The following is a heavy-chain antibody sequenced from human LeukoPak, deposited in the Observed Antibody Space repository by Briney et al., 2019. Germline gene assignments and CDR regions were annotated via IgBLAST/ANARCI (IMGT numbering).Heavy chain of an antibody. V-gene: IGHV3-74*01. D-gene: IGHD3-22*01. CDR3: ARAPSEIGGYYPEYFRH. CDR2: IKSDGST. CDR1: GFTFSSYW. J-gene: IGHJ1*01. Sequence: VGSLRLSCAASGFTFSSYWMHWVRQAPGKGLVWVSRIKSDGSTNYADSVKGRFTISRDNAKNTVSLQMNSLRAEDTGVYYCARAPSEIGGYYPEYFRHWGQGTLVTVSS.